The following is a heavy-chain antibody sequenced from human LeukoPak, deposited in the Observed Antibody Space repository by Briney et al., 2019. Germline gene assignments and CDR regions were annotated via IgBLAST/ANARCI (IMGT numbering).Heavy chain of an antibody. J-gene: IGHJ4*02. CDR3: ARSVRGLAVAPHFDY. D-gene: IGHD6-19*01. CDR1: GFTFSSYE. CDR2: ISSSGSTI. V-gene: IGHV3-48*03. Sequence: GGSLRLSCAASGFTFSSYEMNWVRQAPGKGLEWVSYISSSGSTIYYADSEKGRFTVSRDNAKNSLYLQMNSLRAEDTAVYYCARSVRGLAVAPHFDYWGQGTLVTVSS.